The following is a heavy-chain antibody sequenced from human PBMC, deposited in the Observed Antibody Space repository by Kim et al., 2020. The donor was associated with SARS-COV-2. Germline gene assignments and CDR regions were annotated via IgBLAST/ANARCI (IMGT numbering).Heavy chain of an antibody. CDR1: GFTFNNYA. D-gene: IGHD3-22*01. V-gene: IGHV3-23*01. CDR2: ITGDSTEI. CDR3: TKRDFSDSSTFSPFFDP. J-gene: IGHJ5*02. Sequence: GGSLRLSCAASGFTFNNYAMNWVRQAPGKGLEWVSGITGDSTEIYYAASVKGRFTISRDNSRNTLSLQMNSLTAEDTAVYYCTKRDFSDSSTFSPFFDPWGQGTLVTVAS.